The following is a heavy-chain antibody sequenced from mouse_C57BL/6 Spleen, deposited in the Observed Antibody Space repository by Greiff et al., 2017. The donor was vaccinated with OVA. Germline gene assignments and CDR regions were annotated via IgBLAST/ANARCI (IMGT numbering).Heavy chain of an antibody. D-gene: IGHD3-2*02. Sequence: VQLKQSGPELVKPGASVKISCKASGYSFTGYYMNWVKQSPEKSLEWIGEINPSTGGTTYNQKFKAKATLTVDKSSSTAYMQLKSLTSEDSAVYYCARREFSGYYAMDYWGQGTSVTVSS. CDR3: ARREFSGYYAMDY. CDR2: INPSTGGT. CDR1: GYSFTGYY. V-gene: IGHV1-42*01. J-gene: IGHJ4*01.